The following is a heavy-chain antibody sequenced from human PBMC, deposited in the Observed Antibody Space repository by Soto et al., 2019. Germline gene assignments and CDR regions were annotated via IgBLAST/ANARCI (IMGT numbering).Heavy chain of an antibody. J-gene: IGHJ4*02. Sequence: AVKVSCKASGGTFSSYAISWVRQAPGQGLEWMGGIIPIFGTANYAQKFQGRATITADESTSTAYMELSSLRSEDTAVYYCASCIAARFDFDYWGQGTLVTVSS. CDR1: GGTFSSYA. CDR3: ASCIAARFDFDY. CDR2: IIPIFGTA. V-gene: IGHV1-69*13. D-gene: IGHD6-6*01.